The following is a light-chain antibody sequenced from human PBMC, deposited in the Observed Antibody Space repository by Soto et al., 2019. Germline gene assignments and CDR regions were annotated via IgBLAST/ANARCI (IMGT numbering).Light chain of an antibody. CDR3: QQYDISPRT. J-gene: IGKJ1*01. Sequence: EIVLTQSPGTLSLSPGERATLSCRASQSLNSFYLAWYQQKPGQAPMLLIYGSSNRATGIPDRFSGSGSGTEFTLTISRLDPEDFAAYYCQQYDISPRTFGQGTKVEVK. V-gene: IGKV3-20*01. CDR1: QSLNSFY. CDR2: GSS.